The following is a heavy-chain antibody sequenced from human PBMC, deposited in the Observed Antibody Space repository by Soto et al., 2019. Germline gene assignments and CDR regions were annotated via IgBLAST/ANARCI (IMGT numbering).Heavy chain of an antibody. J-gene: IGHJ6*03. Sequence: GGSLRLSCAASGFTFSSYSMNWVRQAPGKGLEWVSSISSSSSYIYYADSVKGRFTISRDNAKNSLYLQMNSLRAEDTAVYYCARVGYSSSSLYYYYYMDVWGKGTTVTVSS. CDR1: GFTFSSYS. CDR2: ISSSSSYI. D-gene: IGHD6-6*01. CDR3: ARVGYSSSSLYYYYYMDV. V-gene: IGHV3-21*01.